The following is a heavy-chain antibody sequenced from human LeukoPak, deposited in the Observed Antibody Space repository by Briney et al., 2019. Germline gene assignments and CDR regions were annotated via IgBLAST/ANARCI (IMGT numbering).Heavy chain of an antibody. CDR2: MSPKSGNT. V-gene: IGHV1-8*01. CDR3: ARYYASGSYHDY. D-gene: IGHD3-10*01. Sequence: ASVKVSCKASGYTFTSYDINWVRLATGQGHEWMGWMSPKSGNTGYAQKFQGRVTMTWNTSTSTAYMELSSLRSEDTAVYFCARYYASGSYHDYWGQGTLVTVSS. CDR1: GYTFTSYD. J-gene: IGHJ4*02.